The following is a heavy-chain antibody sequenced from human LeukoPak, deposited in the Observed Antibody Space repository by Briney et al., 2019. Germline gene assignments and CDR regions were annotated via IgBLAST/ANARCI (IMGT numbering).Heavy chain of an antibody. Sequence: SETLSLTCAVYGGSFSGFYWSWIRQPPGKGLEWIGEINHSGSTNYNPSLKSRVTISVDTSRNEFSLKLSSVTATDTAVYNCVGHLPGGYFQHWGQGTLLTVSS. CDR2: INHSGST. V-gene: IGHV4-34*01. J-gene: IGHJ1*01. CDR1: GGSFSGFY. CDR3: VGHLPGGYFQH. D-gene: IGHD3-10*01.